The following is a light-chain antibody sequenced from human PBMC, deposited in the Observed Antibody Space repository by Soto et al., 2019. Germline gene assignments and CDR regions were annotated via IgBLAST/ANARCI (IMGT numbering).Light chain of an antibody. Sequence: QSVLTQPASVSGSPGQSVTISCTGTSGDIGRYKFVSWFQQHPGKAPKLLIFEGTNRPSGVSHRFSGSKSGNTASLTISGLQAEDEADYYCSSYAGSNNFVVFGGGTQLTVL. V-gene: IGLV2-14*01. CDR2: EGT. CDR3: SSYAGSNNFVV. CDR1: SGDIGRYKF. J-gene: IGLJ2*01.